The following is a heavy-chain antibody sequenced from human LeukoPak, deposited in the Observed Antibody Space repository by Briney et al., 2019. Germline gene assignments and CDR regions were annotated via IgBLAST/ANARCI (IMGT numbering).Heavy chain of an antibody. V-gene: IGHV3-30*18. CDR1: GFTFSSYG. CDR3: AKAQDGGNSYFDY. J-gene: IGHJ4*02. CDR2: ISYDGSNK. D-gene: IGHD4-23*01. Sequence: PGGSLRLSCAASGFTFSSYGMHWVRQAPGKGLEWVAVISYDGSNKYYADSVKGRFTISRDNSKNTLYLQMNSLRAEDTAVYYCAKAQDGGNSYFDYWGQGTLVTVSS.